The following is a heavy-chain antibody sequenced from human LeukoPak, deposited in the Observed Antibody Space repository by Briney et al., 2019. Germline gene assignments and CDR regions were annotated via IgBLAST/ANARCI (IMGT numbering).Heavy chain of an antibody. V-gene: IGHV1-69*13. J-gene: IGHJ4*02. CDR3: ARGYCSSTSCHTDFDY. CDR2: IIPIFGTA. Sequence: SVKVSCKASGGTFSSYAISWVRQAPGKGLEWMGGIIPIFGTANYAQKFQGRVTITAEESTSKAYMELSSLRSEDTAVYYCARGYCSSTSCHTDFDYWGQGTLVTVSS. CDR1: GGTFSSYA. D-gene: IGHD2-2*01.